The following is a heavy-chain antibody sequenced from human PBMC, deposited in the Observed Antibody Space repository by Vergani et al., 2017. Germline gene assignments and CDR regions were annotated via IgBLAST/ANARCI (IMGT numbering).Heavy chain of an antibody. D-gene: IGHD3-22*01. J-gene: IGHJ4*02. CDR2: IYSGGST. Sequence: EVQLVESGGGLLQPGGSLRLSCAASGFTVSSNYMSWVRQAPGKGLEWVSVIYSGGSTYYADSVKGRFTISRDNSKNTLYLQMNSLRAEDTAVYYCAKGGYYDSSGYCDYWGQGTLVTVSS. V-gene: IGHV3-53*01. CDR1: GFTVSSNY. CDR3: AKGGYYDSSGYCDY.